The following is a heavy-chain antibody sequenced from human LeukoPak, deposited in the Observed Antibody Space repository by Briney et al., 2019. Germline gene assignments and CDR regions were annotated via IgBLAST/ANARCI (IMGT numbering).Heavy chain of an antibody. CDR2: ISTSSSYI. Sequence: GGSLRLSCAASGFTFSSYTMNWVRQAPGKGLEWVSFISTSSSYIYYADSVKGRFTISRGNAKNSLYLQMNSLRAEDTAVYYCARGRDGYNLVDAFDIWGQGIMVTVSS. J-gene: IGHJ3*02. CDR1: GFTFSSYT. CDR3: ARGRDGYNLVDAFDI. D-gene: IGHD5-24*01. V-gene: IGHV3-21*01.